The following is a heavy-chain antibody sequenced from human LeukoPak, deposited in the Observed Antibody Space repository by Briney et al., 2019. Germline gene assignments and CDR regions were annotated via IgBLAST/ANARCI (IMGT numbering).Heavy chain of an antibody. CDR3: AKRGIAAAGTRSISDY. CDR2: ISGSGGST. J-gene: IGHJ4*02. D-gene: IGHD6-13*01. CDR1: GFTFSSYA. Sequence: GGSLRLSCAASGFTFSSYAMSWVRQAPGKGLEWVSAISGSGGSTYYADSVKGRFTISRDNSKNTLYLQMNSLRAEDTAVYYCAKRGIAAAGTRSISDYWGQGTLVTVSS. V-gene: IGHV3-23*01.